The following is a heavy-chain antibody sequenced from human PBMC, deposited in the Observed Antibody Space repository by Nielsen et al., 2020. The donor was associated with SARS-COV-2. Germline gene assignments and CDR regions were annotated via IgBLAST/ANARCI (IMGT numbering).Heavy chain of an antibody. D-gene: IGHD3-16*01. CDR3: ATLGGVFPYYYYYGMDV. CDR2: ISRSSSDI. J-gene: IGHJ6*02. V-gene: IGHV3-21*04. CDR1: GFTFGIYN. Sequence: GESLKISCVASGFTFGIYNMNWVRQAPGKGLEWVSAISRSSSDIYHADSVKGRFTISRDNAKNSLYLQMNSLRAEDTALYYCATLGGVFPYYYYYGMDVWGQGTTVTVSS.